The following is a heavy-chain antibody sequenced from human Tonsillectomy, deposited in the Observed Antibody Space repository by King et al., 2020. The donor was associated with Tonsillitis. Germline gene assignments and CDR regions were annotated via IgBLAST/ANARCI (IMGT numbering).Heavy chain of an antibody. V-gene: IGHV1-18*01. D-gene: IGHD3-22*01. CDR1: GYNFTSYG. J-gene: IGHJ6*03. CDR3: ARDEREDYFDSSGYRRPHYYMDV. CDR2: ISTYNGNT. Sequence: QLVQSGVEVKKPGASVKVSCKASGYNFTSYGISWVRQAPGQGLEWMGWISTYNGNTNYAQKFQGRVTMTTDTSTSTAYMELRSLRSDDTAVYYCARDEREDYFDSSGYRRPHYYMDVWGKGTTVTVSS.